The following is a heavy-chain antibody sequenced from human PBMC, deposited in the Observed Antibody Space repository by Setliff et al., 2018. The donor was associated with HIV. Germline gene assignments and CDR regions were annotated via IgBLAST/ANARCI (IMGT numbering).Heavy chain of an antibody. V-gene: IGHV1-2*02. CDR3: TRGDSSGYFEY. D-gene: IGHD3-22*01. CDR1: GYTFSDYY. Sequence: ASVKVSCKTSGYTFSDYYMHWVRQASGQGLEWMGWINPKSGDTKYAQKFQGRVTMTRDTSVSTVYMELSRLRSDDTAVYYFTRGDSSGYFEYWGHGTLVTVSS. J-gene: IGHJ4*01. CDR2: INPKSGDT.